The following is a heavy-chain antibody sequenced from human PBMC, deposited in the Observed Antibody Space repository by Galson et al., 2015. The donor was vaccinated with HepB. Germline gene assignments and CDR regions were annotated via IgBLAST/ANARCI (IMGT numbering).Heavy chain of an antibody. V-gene: IGHV1-8*01. D-gene: IGHD3-16*01. CDR3: ARRFVSPGAFDI. Sequence: SAKVFCKASGYTFTSYDINWVRQATGQGLEWMGSMNPKSGNTGYAQKFPGTVTMTRNTSKSTAYMELSSLRAEDTAVYYCARRFVSPGAFDIWGQGTMVTVSS. CDR2: MNPKSGNT. CDR1: GYTFTSYD. J-gene: IGHJ3*02.